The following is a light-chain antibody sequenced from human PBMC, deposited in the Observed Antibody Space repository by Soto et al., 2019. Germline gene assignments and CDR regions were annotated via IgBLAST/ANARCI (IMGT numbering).Light chain of an antibody. J-gene: IGKJ1*01. CDR2: GAS. V-gene: IGKV3D-15*01. Sequence: PGERATLSCRASQSISSTSLAWYQQKPGQAPRLLIYGASTRATGIPDRFSGSGSGTDFTLTISSLQSEDFAIYYCQQYNNWPRTFGQGTKVDIK. CDR1: QSISST. CDR3: QQYNNWPRT.